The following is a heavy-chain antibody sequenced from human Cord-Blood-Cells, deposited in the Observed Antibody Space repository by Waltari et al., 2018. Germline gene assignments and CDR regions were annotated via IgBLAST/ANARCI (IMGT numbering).Heavy chain of an antibody. Sequence: QVQLQQWGAGLLKPSETLSLTCAVSGGSFSGYYWSWIRQPPGKGLEWIGEINHSGSTNYNPSRKSRVTISVDTSKNQFSLKLSSVTAADTAVYYCARAGYRDYSKIFDYWGQGTLVTVSS. CDR1: GGSFSGYY. V-gene: IGHV4-34*01. J-gene: IGHJ4*02. CDR3: ARAGYRDYSKIFDY. CDR2: INHSGST. D-gene: IGHD4-4*01.